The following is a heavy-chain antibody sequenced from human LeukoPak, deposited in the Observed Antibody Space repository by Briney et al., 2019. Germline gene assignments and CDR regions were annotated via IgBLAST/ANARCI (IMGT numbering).Heavy chain of an antibody. CDR3: ARAVTSTEGY. V-gene: IGHV3-7*03. Sequence: GGSLRLSCAASGFVFSSYWMTWVRQAPGKGLEWVASINKGGSGKYYVDSVKGRFTISRDNAQKSLYLEMHSLRAEDTAVYYCARAVTSTEGYWGQGTLVTVSS. J-gene: IGHJ4*02. CDR1: GFVFSSYW. CDR2: INKGGSGK. D-gene: IGHD4-17*01.